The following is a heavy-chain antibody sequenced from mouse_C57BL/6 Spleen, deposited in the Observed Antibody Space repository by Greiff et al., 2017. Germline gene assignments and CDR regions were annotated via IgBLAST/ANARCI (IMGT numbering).Heavy chain of an antibody. Sequence: VHVKQSGPELVKPGASVKMSCKASGYTFTDYNMHWVKQSHGKSLEWIGYINPNNGGTSYNQKFKGKATLTVNKSSSTAYMELRSLTSEDSAVYYCASYYDGYYGYWGQGTTLTVSS. V-gene: IGHV1-22*01. CDR2: INPNNGGT. J-gene: IGHJ2*01. CDR3: ASYYDGYYGY. CDR1: GYTFTDYN. D-gene: IGHD2-3*01.